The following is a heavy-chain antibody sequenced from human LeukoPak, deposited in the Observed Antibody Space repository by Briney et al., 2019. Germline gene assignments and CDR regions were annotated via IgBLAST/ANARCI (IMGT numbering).Heavy chain of an antibody. D-gene: IGHD1-26*01. J-gene: IGHJ3*02. V-gene: IGHV3-33*01. Sequence: PGGSLRLSCAAPGFTFSSYGMHWVRQAPGKGLGWGAVIWYDGSIKYYADSVKGRFTISRDNPKNTLYLQMNSLRAEDTAVYYCARVGSGSYFLDGFDIWGQGTMVTVSS. CDR1: GFTFSSYG. CDR3: ARVGSGSYFLDGFDI. CDR2: IWYDGSIK.